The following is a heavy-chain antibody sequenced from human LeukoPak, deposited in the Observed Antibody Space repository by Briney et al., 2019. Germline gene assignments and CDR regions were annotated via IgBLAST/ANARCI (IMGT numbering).Heavy chain of an antibody. CDR1: GYTFTSYG. CDR2: ISAYNGNT. D-gene: IGHD6-19*01. J-gene: IGHJ6*02. V-gene: IGHV1-18*01. Sequence: ASVKVSCKASGYTFTSYGISWVRQAPGQGLEWMGWISAYNGNTNYAQKLQGRVTMTTDTSTSTAYMELRSLRSDDTAVYYCATTPYSSGWYGCREDYGMDVWGQGTTVTVFS. CDR3: ATTPYSSGWYGCREDYGMDV.